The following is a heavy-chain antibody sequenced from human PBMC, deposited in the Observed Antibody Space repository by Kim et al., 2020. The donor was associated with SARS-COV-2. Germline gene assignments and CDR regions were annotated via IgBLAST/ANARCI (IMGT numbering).Heavy chain of an antibody. CDR3: ARAGYSYGSNWFDP. V-gene: IGHV4-31*03. CDR1: GGSISSGGYY. D-gene: IGHD5-18*01. CDR2: IYYSGST. J-gene: IGHJ5*02. Sequence: SETLSLTCTVSGGSISSGGYYWSWIRQHPGKGLEWIGYIYYSGSTYYNPSLKSRVTISVDTSKNQFSLKLSSVTAADTAVYYCARAGYSYGSNWFDPWGQGTLVTVSS.